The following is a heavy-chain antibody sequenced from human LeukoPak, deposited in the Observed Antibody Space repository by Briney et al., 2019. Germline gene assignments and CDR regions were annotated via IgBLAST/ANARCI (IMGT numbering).Heavy chain of an antibody. D-gene: IGHD3-10*01. CDR1: GYTFTSYA. V-gene: IGHV1-69*13. J-gene: IGHJ5*02. CDR3: ARDSGTTGEVKFDP. CDR2: IIPIFGTA. Sequence: SVKVSCKASGYTFTSYAISWVRQAPGQGLEWMGGIIPIFGTANYAQKFQGRVTITADESTSTAYMELSSLRSEDTAVYYCARDSGTTGEVKFDPWGQGILVTVSS.